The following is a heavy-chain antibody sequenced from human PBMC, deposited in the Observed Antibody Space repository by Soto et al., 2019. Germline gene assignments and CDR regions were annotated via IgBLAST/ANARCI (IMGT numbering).Heavy chain of an antibody. Sequence: SETLSLTCAVSGGSISSSNWWSWVRQPPGKGLEWIGEIYHSGSTNYNPSLKSRVTISVDKSKNQFSLKLSSVTAADMAVYYCARRGYSYGYGAFDIWGQGTMVTVSS. CDR1: GGSISSSNW. CDR2: IYHSGST. J-gene: IGHJ3*02. CDR3: ARRGYSYGYGAFDI. D-gene: IGHD5-18*01. V-gene: IGHV4-4*02.